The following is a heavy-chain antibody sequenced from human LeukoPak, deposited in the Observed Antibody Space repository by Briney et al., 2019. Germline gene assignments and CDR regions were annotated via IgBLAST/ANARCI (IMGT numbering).Heavy chain of an antibody. CDR1: GYTFTDYF. V-gene: IGHV1-18*04. CDR2: ISAYNGNT. Sequence: ASVKVSCKASGYTFTDYFMNWMRQAPGQRLEWMGWISAYNGNTNYAQKLQGRVTMTTDTSTSTAYMELRSLRSDDTAVYYCAKHYYYYYGMDVWGQGTTVTVSS. CDR3: AKHYYYYYGMDV. J-gene: IGHJ6*02.